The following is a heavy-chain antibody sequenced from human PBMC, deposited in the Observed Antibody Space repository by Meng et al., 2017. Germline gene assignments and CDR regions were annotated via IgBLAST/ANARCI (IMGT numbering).Heavy chain of an antibody. J-gene: IGHJ4*02. V-gene: IGHV7-4-1*02. CDR1: GYTFTSYA. D-gene: IGHD3-22*01. CDR2: INTNTGNP. CDR3: ARDPHYYDSSGQDY. Sequence: ASVKVSCKASGYTFTSYAMNWVRQAPGQGLEWMGWINTNTGNPTYAQGFTGRFVFSLDTSVSTAYLQISSLTAEDTAVYYCARDPHYYDSSGQDYWGQGTLVTVSS.